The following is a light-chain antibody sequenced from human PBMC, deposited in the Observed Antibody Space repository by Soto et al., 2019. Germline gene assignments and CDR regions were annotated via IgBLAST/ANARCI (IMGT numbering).Light chain of an antibody. CDR3: CTYACSGDV. J-gene: IGLJ1*01. Sequence: QSALTQPASVSGSPGQSITISCSGTNIDVGNYDLVSWYQQHPGKAPKLMLYEVGSRPSGVSYRFSGSKSGNTASLTISELQAEDAAEYSCCTYACSGDVFGPGTKVPV. CDR2: EVG. V-gene: IGLV2-23*02. CDR1: NIDVGNYDL.